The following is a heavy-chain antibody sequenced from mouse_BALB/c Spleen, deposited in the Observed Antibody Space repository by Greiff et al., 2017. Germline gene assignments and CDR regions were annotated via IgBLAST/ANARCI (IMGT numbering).Heavy chain of an antibody. J-gene: IGHJ4*01. CDR2: IWGDGRT. CDR1: GFSLTGFG. V-gene: IGHV2-6-7*01. D-gene: IGHD4-1*01. Sequence: QVQLKESGPGLVAPSQSLSITCTVSGFSLTGFGVNWVRQPPGKGLEWLGMIWGDGRTDYNSALKSRLSISKDNSKSQVFLKMNSLQTDDTARYYCAREGGTGDYAMDYWGQGTSDTVAS. CDR3: AREGGTGDYAMDY.